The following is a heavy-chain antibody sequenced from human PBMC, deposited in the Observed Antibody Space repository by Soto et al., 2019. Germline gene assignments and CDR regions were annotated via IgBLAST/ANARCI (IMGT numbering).Heavy chain of an antibody. V-gene: IGHV3-33*01. CDR1: GFTFSSYG. D-gene: IGHD2-2*01. J-gene: IGHJ3*02. Sequence: PGGSLRLSCAASGFTFSSYGMHWVRQAPGKGLECVAVIWYDGSNKYYADSVKGRFTISRDNSKNTLYLQMNSLRAEDTAVYYCARSDSPAAVWAFDIWGQGTMVTV. CDR3: ARSDSPAAVWAFDI. CDR2: IWYDGSNK.